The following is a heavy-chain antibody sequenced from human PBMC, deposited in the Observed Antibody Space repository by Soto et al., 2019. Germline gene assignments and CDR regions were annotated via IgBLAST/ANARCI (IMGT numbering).Heavy chain of an antibody. CDR3: ASGGTSGWLEGASDV. CDR2: IIPMFGIP. J-gene: IGHJ3*01. V-gene: IGHV1-69*01. CDR1: GGTLNKHA. D-gene: IGHD6-13*01. Sequence: QVQLVQSGAEVKKPGSSVKVSCKASGGTLNKHAITWVRRAPGQGLEWLGGIIPMFGIPNYPQKFQGRVTITADDSTNTSHMELHSLTSDDTAVYYCASGGTSGWLEGASDVWGQGTMVTVSS.